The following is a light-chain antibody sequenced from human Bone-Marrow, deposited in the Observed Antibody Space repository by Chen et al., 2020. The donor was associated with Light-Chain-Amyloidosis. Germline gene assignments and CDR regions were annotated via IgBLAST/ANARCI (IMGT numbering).Light chain of an antibody. CDR3: SSYTSSSASSWV. Sequence: QSALTQPASVSVSPGQSITISCTVTSSDVGGYNYVSWYQQHPGKAPKLMIYDVSNRPSGVSNRFSGSKSGNTASLTISGLQAEDEADYYCSSYTSSSASSWVFGGGTKLTVL. J-gene: IGLJ3*02. V-gene: IGLV2-14*01. CDR1: SSDVGGYNY. CDR2: DVS.